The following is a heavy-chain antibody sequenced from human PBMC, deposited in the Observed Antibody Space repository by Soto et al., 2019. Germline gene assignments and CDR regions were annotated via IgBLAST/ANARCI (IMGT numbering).Heavy chain of an antibody. Sequence: LPETLSLTCTVSGGSISSSSYYWGWIRQPPGKGLEWIGSIYYSGSTYYNPSLKSRVTISVDTSKNQFSLKLSSVTAADTAVYYCARSASNPRITMVRGHLNTLMDVWGKGTTVTVSS. J-gene: IGHJ6*04. CDR2: IYYSGST. D-gene: IGHD3-10*01. CDR1: GGSISSSSYY. V-gene: IGHV4-39*01. CDR3: ARSASNPRITMVRGHLNTLMDV.